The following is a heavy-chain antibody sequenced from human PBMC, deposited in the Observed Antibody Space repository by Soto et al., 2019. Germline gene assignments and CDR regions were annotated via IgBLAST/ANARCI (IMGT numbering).Heavy chain of an antibody. Sequence: QVQLVESGGDVVQPGRSLRLSCTASGFTFSSYGMHWVRQDPGKGLEWVAIIWFDGSNKYYAESVKGRFTISRDNSKNMLYLQMNSLRAEDTAVYYCVIDGLYGSGSQNNWFDPWGQGTLVTVSS. CDR1: GFTFSSYG. V-gene: IGHV3-33*01. CDR3: VIDGLYGSGSQNNWFDP. J-gene: IGHJ5*02. D-gene: IGHD3-10*01. CDR2: IWFDGSNK.